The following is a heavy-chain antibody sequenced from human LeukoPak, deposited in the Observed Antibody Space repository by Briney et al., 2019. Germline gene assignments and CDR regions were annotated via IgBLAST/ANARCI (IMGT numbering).Heavy chain of an antibody. CDR3: ARVGSGYGRYFDY. D-gene: IGHD3-3*01. CDR1: GYSISSGYY. V-gene: IGHV4-38-2*02. CDR2: IYHSGST. Sequence: SETLSLTCTVSGYSISSGYYWGWIRQPPGKGLEWIGSIYHSGSTYYNPSLKSRVTISVDTSKNQFSLKLSSVTAADTAVYYCARVGSGYGRYFDYWGQGTLVTVSS. J-gene: IGHJ4*02.